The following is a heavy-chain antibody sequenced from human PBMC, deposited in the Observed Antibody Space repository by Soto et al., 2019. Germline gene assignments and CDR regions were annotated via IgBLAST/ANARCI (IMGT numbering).Heavy chain of an antibody. D-gene: IGHD3-22*01. CDR1: GGSISSYY. V-gene: IGHV4-59*01. Sequence: SSETLSLTCTVSGGSISSYYWSWIRQPPGKGLEWIGYIYYSGSTNYNPSLKSRVTISVDTSKNQFSLKLSSVTAADTAVYYCARDGGDKYYYDRGMFDYWGQGPLVTVSS. CDR3: ARDGGDKYYYDRGMFDY. CDR2: IYYSGST. J-gene: IGHJ4*02.